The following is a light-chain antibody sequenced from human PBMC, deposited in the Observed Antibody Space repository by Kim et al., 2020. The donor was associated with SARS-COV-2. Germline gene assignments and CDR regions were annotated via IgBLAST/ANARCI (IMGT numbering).Light chain of an antibody. CDR1: SGHSTYA. CDR2: LNSDGSH. Sequence: SVKLTCTRGSGHSTYANAWHQQRPEKGPRYLMKLNSDGSHSKGDGIPDRFSGSSSGAGRYLTISSLQSEDEADYYCQTWGTGIQVFGGGTKLTVL. J-gene: IGLJ3*02. CDR3: QTWGTGIQV. V-gene: IGLV4-69*01.